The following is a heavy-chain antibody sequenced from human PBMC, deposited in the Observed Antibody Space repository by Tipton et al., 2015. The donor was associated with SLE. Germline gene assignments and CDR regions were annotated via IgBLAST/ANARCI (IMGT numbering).Heavy chain of an antibody. J-gene: IGHJ4*02. D-gene: IGHD5-12*01. CDR2: FYYGKST. V-gene: IGHV4-39*07. CDR1: GGSISRSNFY. Sequence: GLVKPSETLSLTCTVSGGSISRSNFYWAWIRQPPGKGLEWIGSFYYGKSTFYNPSLKSRVSISVDTSTNRLFLNLISVTAADTALYYCARLISAYDCNFDYWGQGTLVTVSS. CDR3: ARLISAYDCNFDY.